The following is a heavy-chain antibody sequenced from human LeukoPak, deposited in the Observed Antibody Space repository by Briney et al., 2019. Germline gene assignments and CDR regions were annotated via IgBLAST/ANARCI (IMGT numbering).Heavy chain of an antibody. CDR1: GFIFSNHA. V-gene: IGHV3-23*01. CDR3: AKDLVGGLPDYFDY. CDR2: ISGSGST. J-gene: IGHJ4*02. D-gene: IGHD3-16*01. Sequence: PGGSLRLSCAASGFIFSNHAMSWVRQAPGKGLEWVSGISGSGSTSYADPVKGRFTISRDNSKNTLYLQMNGLRDEDTAVYYCAKDLVGGLPDYFDYWGQGTLVAVSS.